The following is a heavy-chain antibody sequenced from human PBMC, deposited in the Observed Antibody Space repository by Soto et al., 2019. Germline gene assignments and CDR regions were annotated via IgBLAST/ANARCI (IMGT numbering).Heavy chain of an antibody. CDR2: IIPIFGTA. Sequence: QVQLVQSGAEVKKPVSSVKVSCKASGGTFTSYGINWVRQAPGQGLEWMGGIIPIFGTAKYAQKFQGRLTITADVSTSTAYMELSSLRSEDTAVYYCVFNYYDDSGYPQWGQGTPVTVSS. CDR1: GGTFTSYG. CDR3: VFNYYDDSGYPQ. V-gene: IGHV1-69*12. J-gene: IGHJ4*02. D-gene: IGHD3-22*01.